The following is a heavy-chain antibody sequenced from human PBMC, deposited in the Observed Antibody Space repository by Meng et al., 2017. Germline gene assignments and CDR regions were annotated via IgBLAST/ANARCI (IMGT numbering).Heavy chain of an antibody. Sequence: ASVKVSCKASGYTFTSYYMHWVRQAPGQGLAWMGIINPSGGSTSYAQKFKGRVTMTRDTSTSTVYMELSSLRSEDTAVDYCARGVDYDYVWGSTGDNWGQGTLVTVSS. D-gene: IGHD3-16*01. J-gene: IGHJ4*03. CDR3: ARGVDYDYVWGSTGDN. V-gene: IGHV1-46*01. CDR2: INPSGGST. CDR1: GYTFTSYY.